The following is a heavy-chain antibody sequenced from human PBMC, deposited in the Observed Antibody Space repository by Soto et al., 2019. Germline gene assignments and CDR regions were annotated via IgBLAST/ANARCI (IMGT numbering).Heavy chain of an antibody. Sequence: SETLSLPCTVSGDSMSGYYWTWFRQPPGKGLEWIGYIYYTGSTKYNPSLKSRVTVSLDTSKNQFSLILNSLTAADTAVYYCARITRSPNSGYFDYWGQGALVT. V-gene: IGHV4-59*01. CDR1: GDSMSGYY. D-gene: IGHD7-27*01. J-gene: IGHJ4*02. CDR2: IYYTGST. CDR3: ARITRSPNSGYFDY.